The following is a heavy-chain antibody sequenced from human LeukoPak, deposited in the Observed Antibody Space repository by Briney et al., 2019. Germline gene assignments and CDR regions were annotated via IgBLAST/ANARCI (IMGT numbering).Heavy chain of an antibody. Sequence: SDTLSLTCTVSGGSISSYYWSWIRQPAGKGLECIGRIYTSGSTNYNPSLKRRVTMSVDTSKNQFSLTLSSVTAAVTAVYYCARGTYYDYVWGSYRFAGVNDGGFDYWGQGILVTVSS. D-gene: IGHD3-16*02. CDR1: GGSISSYY. V-gene: IGHV4-4*07. CDR2: IYTSGST. CDR3: ARGTYYDYVWGSYRFAGVNDGGFDY. J-gene: IGHJ4*02.